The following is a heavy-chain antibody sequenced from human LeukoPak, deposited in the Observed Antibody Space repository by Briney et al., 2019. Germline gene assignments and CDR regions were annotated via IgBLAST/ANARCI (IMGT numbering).Heavy chain of an antibody. CDR3: ARDPVPAIAAAGNWFDP. J-gene: IGHJ5*02. CDR1: GYTFTRYY. V-gene: IGHV1-46*01. D-gene: IGHD6-13*01. Sequence: ASVKVSCKASGYTFTRYYMHWVRQAPGQGLEWMGGIIPIFGTANYAQKFQGRVTMTTDTSTSTAYMELRSLRSDDTAVYYCARDPVPAIAAAGNWFDPWGQGTLVTVSS. CDR2: IIPIFGTA.